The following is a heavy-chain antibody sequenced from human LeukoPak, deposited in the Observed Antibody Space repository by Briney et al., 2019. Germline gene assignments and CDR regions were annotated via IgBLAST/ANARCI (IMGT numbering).Heavy chain of an antibody. CDR2: IIPIFGTT. CDR3: ARRWPHSSGYYLFDY. J-gene: IGHJ4*02. CDR1: GGTFSSHG. V-gene: IGHV1-69*05. D-gene: IGHD3-22*01. Sequence: SVKVSCKASGGTFSSHGFSWVRQAPGQGLEWMGGIIPIFGTTNYAQKFQGRVTITTDDSTSTGYMELGSLRSEDTAVCYCARRWPHSSGYYLFDYWGQGTLVSVSS.